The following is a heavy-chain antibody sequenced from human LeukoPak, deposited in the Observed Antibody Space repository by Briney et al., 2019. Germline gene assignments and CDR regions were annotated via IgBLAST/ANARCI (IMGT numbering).Heavy chain of an antibody. Sequence: PSETLSLTCAVSGYSINTAYYWGWIRQPPGKGLEWIASIYKSGTIYYNPSLKSRVSISMDTSKNQFSLKLNSVTAADTAVYYCARDDLDKTMPYKGALDSWGQGTLVSVSS. CDR1: GYSINTAYY. D-gene: IGHD5-18*01. CDR3: ARDDLDKTMPYKGALDS. J-gene: IGHJ4*02. V-gene: IGHV4-38-2*02. CDR2: IYKSGTI.